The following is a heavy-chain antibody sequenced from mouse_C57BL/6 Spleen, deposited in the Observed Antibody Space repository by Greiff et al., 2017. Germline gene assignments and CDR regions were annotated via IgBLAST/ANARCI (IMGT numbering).Heavy chain of an antibody. CDR3: AISGSSGY. Sequence: QVQLQQPGAELVRPGTSVKLSCKASGYTFTSYWMHWVKQRPGQGLEWIGVIDPSDSYTNYNQKFKGKATLTVDTSSSTAYMQLSSLTSEDSAVYYCAISGSSGYWGQGTTLTVSS. CDR2: IDPSDSYT. D-gene: IGHD6-2*01. J-gene: IGHJ2*01. V-gene: IGHV1-59*01. CDR1: GYTFTSYW.